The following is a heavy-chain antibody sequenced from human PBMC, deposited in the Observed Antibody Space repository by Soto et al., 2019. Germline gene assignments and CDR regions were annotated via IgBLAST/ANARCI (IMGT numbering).Heavy chain of an antibody. D-gene: IGHD3-16*01. Sequence: SETLSLTCAVSGYSISSSNWWGWIRQPPGKGLEWIGYIYYSGTTYYNPSLKSRVTMSVDTSKNQFSLKLTSVTAVDTAVYYCARRGIQGSIDYWGQGTLVTVSS. CDR3: ARRGIQGSIDY. CDR1: GYSISSSNW. V-gene: IGHV4-28*01. CDR2: IYYSGTT. J-gene: IGHJ4*02.